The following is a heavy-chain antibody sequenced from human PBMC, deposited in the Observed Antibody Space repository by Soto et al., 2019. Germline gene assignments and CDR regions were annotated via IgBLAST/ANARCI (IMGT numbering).Heavy chain of an antibody. D-gene: IGHD3-3*01. CDR2: INPNSGGT. CDR3: ATGTTPVHDFWSGYSPWFEP. Sequence: ASVHVSCQASVWWFPGCYMHGVRQAAGRGVDGVGWINPNSGGTNYSQKFQGRGTMTRDTSISTAYMELSRLRSDDTAVYSCATGTTPVHDFWSGYSPWFEPWGQGTLVTFSS. J-gene: IGHJ5*02. CDR1: VWWFPGCY. V-gene: IGHV1-2*02.